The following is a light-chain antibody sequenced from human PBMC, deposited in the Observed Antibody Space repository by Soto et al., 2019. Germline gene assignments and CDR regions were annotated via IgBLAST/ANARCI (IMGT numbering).Light chain of an antibody. CDR3: QHCGSTSWT. V-gene: IGKV3-20*01. CDR1: QSVARSY. J-gene: IGKJ1*01. CDR2: DTT. Sequence: EVVLTQSPATLSLSPGERATLSCRASQSVARSYLDWYQQRPGQAPRLRSYDTTSRATDIPHRFSGSGSGTDFTLTITGLEPDDFAVYYCQHCGSTSWTFGRGTKVEIK.